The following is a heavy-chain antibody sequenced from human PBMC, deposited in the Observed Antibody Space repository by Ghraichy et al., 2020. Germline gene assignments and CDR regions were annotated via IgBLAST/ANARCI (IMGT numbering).Heavy chain of an antibody. Sequence: SETLSLTCTVSGGSISSSSYYWGWIRQPPGKGLEWIGSIYYSGSTYYNSSLKSRVTISVDTSKNQFSLKLSSVTAADTAVYYCARLTVDWYFDLWGRGTLVTVSS. V-gene: IGHV4-39*01. CDR2: IYYSGST. J-gene: IGHJ2*01. CDR1: GGSISSSSYY. CDR3: ARLTVDWYFDL. D-gene: IGHD4-23*01.